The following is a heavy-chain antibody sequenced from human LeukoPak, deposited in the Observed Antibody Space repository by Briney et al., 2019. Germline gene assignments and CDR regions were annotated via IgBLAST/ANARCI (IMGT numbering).Heavy chain of an antibody. CDR3: ARDSLSGYYDY. J-gene: IGHJ4*02. CDR2: IWYDGSNK. CDR1: GFTFSSYG. D-gene: IGHD6-19*01. Sequence: GGSLRLSCAASGFTFSSYGMHWVRQAPGKGLEWVAVIWYDGSNKYYADSVKGRFTISRDNSKSTLYLQMNSLRAEDTAVYYCARDSLSGYYDYWGQGTLVTVSS. V-gene: IGHV3-33*01.